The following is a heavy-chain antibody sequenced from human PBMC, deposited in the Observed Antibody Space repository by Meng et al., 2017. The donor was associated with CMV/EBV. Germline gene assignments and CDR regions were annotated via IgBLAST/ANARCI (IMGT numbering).Heavy chain of an antibody. CDR2: INWNGGST. CDR3: ARGVGNIVVVPAATYGMDV. V-gene: IGHV3-20*04. Sequence: GESLKISCAASGFTFDDYGMSWVRQAPGKGLEWVSGINWNGGSTGYADSVKGRFTISRDNAKNSLYLKMNSLRAEDTALYYCARGVGNIVVVPAATYGMDVWGQGTTVTVSS. D-gene: IGHD2-2*01. CDR1: GFTFDDYG. J-gene: IGHJ6*02.